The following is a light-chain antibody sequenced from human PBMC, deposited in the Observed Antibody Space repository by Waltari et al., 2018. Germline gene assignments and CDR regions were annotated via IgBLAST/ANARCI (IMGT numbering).Light chain of an antibody. V-gene: IGLV2-14*03. CDR2: DVS. CDR1: SSDLGYYNY. CDR3: SSYGVRTI. Sequence: QSALTQPASVSGSPGQSITISCAGTSSDLGYYNYVSWYQQHPGKAPRLMIYDVSNRPSGVSNRFSGSKSGNTASLTISGLQAEDEADYYCSSYGVRTIFGGGTKLTVL. J-gene: IGLJ2*01.